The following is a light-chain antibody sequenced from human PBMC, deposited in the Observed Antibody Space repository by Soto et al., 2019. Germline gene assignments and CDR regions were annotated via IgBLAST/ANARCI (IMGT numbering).Light chain of an antibody. CDR2: DVS. J-gene: IGLJ2*01. CDR3: CSYAGSYTEL. Sequence: QSVLTQPRSVSGSPGQSVTISCTGTSSDVGGYNYVSWYQQHPGKAPKLMIYDVSKRPSGVPDRFSGSKSGNTASLTISGLQAEDEADYYCCSYAGSYTELFGGGTKLTVL. V-gene: IGLV2-11*01. CDR1: SSDVGGYNY.